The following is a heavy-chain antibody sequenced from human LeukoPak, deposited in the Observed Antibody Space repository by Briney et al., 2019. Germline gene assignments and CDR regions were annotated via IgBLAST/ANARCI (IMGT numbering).Heavy chain of an antibody. V-gene: IGHV4-4*07. D-gene: IGHD6-25*01. CDR3: ARDSYSSDYNWFDP. CDR1: GGSISRYY. Sequence: PSETLSLTCTVSGGSISRYYWSWIRQPAGKGLEWIGRIYTSGITDYNLSLKSRVTMSLDTSKNQFSLKLSSVTAADTAVYYCARDSYSSDYNWFDPWGQGTLVTVSS. J-gene: IGHJ5*02. CDR2: IYTSGIT.